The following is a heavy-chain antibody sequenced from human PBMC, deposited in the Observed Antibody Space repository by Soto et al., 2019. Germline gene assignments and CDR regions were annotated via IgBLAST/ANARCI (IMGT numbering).Heavy chain of an antibody. J-gene: IGHJ4*02. D-gene: IGHD2-2*01. Sequence: QVQLQESGPGLVKPSQTLSLTCTVSGGSISSGGYYWSWIRQHPGKGLEWIGYIFYSGSTYYNPSLKSRVTISLHPSKSQCSPKLSSVTSANTAVYYCASSSTSANYFDSWGQGTLVTVSS. CDR1: GGSISSGGYY. CDR2: IFYSGST. CDR3: ASSSTSANYFDS. V-gene: IGHV4-31*03.